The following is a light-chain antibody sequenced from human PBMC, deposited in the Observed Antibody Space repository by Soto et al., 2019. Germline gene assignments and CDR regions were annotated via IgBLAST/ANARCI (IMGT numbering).Light chain of an antibody. V-gene: IGKV4-1*01. Sequence: DIVMTQSPDSLAVSLGERATINCKSSQSVFYSSNNKNYLAWYQQKPGQAPKLLIYWASTRESGVPDRFSGSGSGTDFTLTISSLQAEDVAVYYCQQYYGTPYTFGQGTKLEIK. CDR1: QSVFYSSNNKNY. J-gene: IGKJ2*01. CDR2: WAS. CDR3: QQYYGTPYT.